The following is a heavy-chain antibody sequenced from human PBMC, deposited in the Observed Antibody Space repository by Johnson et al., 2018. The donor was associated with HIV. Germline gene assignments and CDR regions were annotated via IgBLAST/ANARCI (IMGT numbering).Heavy chain of an antibody. CDR1: GFTFSSYA. V-gene: IGHV3-30-3*01. J-gene: IGHJ3*02. Sequence: QVQLVESGGGVVQPGRSLRLSCAASGFTFSSYAMHWVRQAPGKGLEWVAVISYDGSNKYYADSVKGRFTISRDNAKNSLYLQMNRLRAEDTALYYCAKVHSSSSLNGAFDIWGQGTMVTVSS. CDR2: ISYDGSNK. CDR3: AKVHSSSSLNGAFDI. D-gene: IGHD6-6*01.